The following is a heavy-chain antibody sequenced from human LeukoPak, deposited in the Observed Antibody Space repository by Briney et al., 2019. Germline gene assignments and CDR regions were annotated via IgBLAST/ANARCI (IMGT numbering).Heavy chain of an antibody. V-gene: IGHV4-59*08. J-gene: IGHJ6*02. D-gene: IGHD5-18*01. CDR1: GGSISSYY. Sequence: PSETLSLTCTVSGGSISSYYWSWIRQPPGKGLEWIGYIYYSGSTNYNPSLKSRVTISVDTSKNQFSLKLSSVTAADTAVYYCARRAEYSYGPYYYYGMDVWGQGTTVTVSS. CDR2: IYYSGST. CDR3: ARRAEYSYGPYYYYGMDV.